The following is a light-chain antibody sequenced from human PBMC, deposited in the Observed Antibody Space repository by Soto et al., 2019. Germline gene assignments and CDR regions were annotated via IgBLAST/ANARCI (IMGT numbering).Light chain of an antibody. CDR1: SSDVGTYNY. Sequence: QSALTQPASVSGSPGQSISISCTGTSSDVGTYNYVSWYQQYPGKAPKLLIYAVSYRPSGVSDRFSGSKSGNTASLTISGLQAEDEADYYCSSYVGDSAYAFGTGTKLTVL. CDR3: SSYVGDSAYA. CDR2: AVS. J-gene: IGLJ1*01. V-gene: IGLV2-14*01.